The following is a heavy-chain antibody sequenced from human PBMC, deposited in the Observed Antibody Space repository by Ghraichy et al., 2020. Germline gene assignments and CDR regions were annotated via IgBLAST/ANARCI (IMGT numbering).Heavy chain of an antibody. D-gene: IGHD6-19*01. V-gene: IGHV1-2*02. CDR1: GYAFTGYY. CDR2: INPNSGGT. J-gene: IGHJ4*02. Sequence: ASVKVSCKASGYAFTGYYMHWVRQAPGQGLEWMGWINPNSGGTHYAQKFQGRVTMTRATSISTGHMQLSSLTSDDTAVYYCARGWKNPQWLVFFDYWGQGTLVSVS. CDR3: ARGWKNPQWLVFFDY.